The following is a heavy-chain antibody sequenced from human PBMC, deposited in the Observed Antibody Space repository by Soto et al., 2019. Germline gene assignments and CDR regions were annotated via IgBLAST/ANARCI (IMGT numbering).Heavy chain of an antibody. D-gene: IGHD1-26*01. Sequence: ASVKVSCKASGYTFTSYYMNWVRQAPGQGLEWLGIINPSDGYTTYAQRFLGRVTMTSDTSTSTVHMQLSSLTSEDTAVYYCARDDSGFSGSHYIDYFNYWGQGALVTVSS. CDR2: INPSDGYT. J-gene: IGHJ4*02. CDR1: GYTFTSYY. V-gene: IGHV1-46*01. CDR3: ARDDSGFSGSHYIDYFNY.